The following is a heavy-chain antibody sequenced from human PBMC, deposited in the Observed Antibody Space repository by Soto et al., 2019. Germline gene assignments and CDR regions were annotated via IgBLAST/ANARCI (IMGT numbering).Heavy chain of an antibody. D-gene: IGHD3-10*01. Sequence: LRLSCPASRFTVNNKAMHCVRQSPGEGLEWFSGFAGDFINTRYADSVRGRFTISRDTSKNTLSLQMDSLRVEDTAIYSCVKEGRLALGGLDLWGQGALVTVSS. CDR3: VKEGRLALGGLDL. J-gene: IGHJ5*02. V-gene: IGHV3-23*01. CDR2: FAGDFINT. CDR1: RFTVNNKA.